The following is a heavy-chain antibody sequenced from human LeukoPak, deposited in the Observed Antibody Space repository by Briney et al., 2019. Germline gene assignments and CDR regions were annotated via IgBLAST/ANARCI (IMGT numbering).Heavy chain of an antibody. D-gene: IGHD1-14*01. V-gene: IGHV3-23*01. CDR2: ITGSGGRT. CDR3: ARERSGAFSRNHYDAFDI. Sequence: GGSLRLSCAASGFTFSSYAMNWVRQAPGKGLEWVSAITGSGGRTYYADSVKGRFTISRDNAKNSLYLQMNSLRAEDTAVYYCARERSGAFSRNHYDAFDIWGQGTMVTVSS. CDR1: GFTFSSYA. J-gene: IGHJ3*02.